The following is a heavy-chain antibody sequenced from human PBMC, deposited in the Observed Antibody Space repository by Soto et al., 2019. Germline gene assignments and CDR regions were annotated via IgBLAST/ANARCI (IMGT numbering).Heavy chain of an antibody. J-gene: IGHJ4*02. V-gene: IGHV4-28*01. Sequence: QVQLQESGPGLVKPSDTLSLTCAVSGYSISSSNWWGWIRQPPGKGLEWIGYIYYSGTTYYNPSLKSRGPISVDTAKNQFSLKLTSVTAVDTAVYYCARREIQGPIDYWGQGTLVTVSS. D-gene: IGHD1-26*01. CDR1: GYSISSSNW. CDR2: IYYSGTT. CDR3: ARREIQGPIDY.